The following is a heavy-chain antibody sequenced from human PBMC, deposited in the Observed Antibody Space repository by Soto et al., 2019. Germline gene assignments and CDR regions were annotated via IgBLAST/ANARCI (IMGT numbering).Heavy chain of an antibody. J-gene: IGHJ4*02. V-gene: IGHV3-23*01. CDR1: GFTFSSYA. CDR2: ISGSGGST. CDR3: GKVFGGGVVVAATFDY. D-gene: IGHD2-15*01. Sequence: EVQLLESGGGLVQPGGSLRLSCAASGFTFSSYAMSWVRQAPGKGLEWVSAISGSGGSTYYADSVKGRFTISRDNSKNTLYLQMNGLGAEDTAVYYWGKVFGGGVVVAATFDYWGQGTLVTVSS.